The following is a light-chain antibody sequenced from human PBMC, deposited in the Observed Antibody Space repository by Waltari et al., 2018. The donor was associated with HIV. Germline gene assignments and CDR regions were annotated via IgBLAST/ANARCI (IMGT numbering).Light chain of an antibody. CDR3: QRYDNWPVT. J-gene: IGKJ2*01. V-gene: IGKV3-15*01. CDR1: QTVRSN. Sequence: EIVMTQSPATLSVSPGERATLSCRASQTVRSNLAWYQQKPGQAPRRLIYAASTRATGIPARFSGSGSGTQFTLTITSLQSEDFAVYYCQRYDNWPVTFGQGTKLEIK. CDR2: AAS.